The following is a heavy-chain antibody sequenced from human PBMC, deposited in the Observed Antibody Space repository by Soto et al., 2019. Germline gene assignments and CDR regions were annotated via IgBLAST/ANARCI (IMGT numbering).Heavy chain of an antibody. CDR2: IKEDGSEI. CDR1: GFAFSSHW. D-gene: IGHD3-3*01. CDR3: ARVDFWSGFWGLDH. J-gene: IGHJ4*02. Sequence: GGSLRLSCEASGFAFSSHWMTWVRQAPGKGLEWVANIKEDGSEIFYADSMKGRFTASRDNARNSLSLDLSGLGAEDTALYYCARVDFWSGFWGLDHWGQGALVTVSS. V-gene: IGHV3-7*01.